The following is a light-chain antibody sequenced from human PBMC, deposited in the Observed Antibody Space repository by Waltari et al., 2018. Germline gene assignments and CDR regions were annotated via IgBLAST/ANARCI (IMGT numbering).Light chain of an antibody. V-gene: IGLV1-51*01. J-gene: IGLJ2*01. CDR3: GTWDTSLNVEL. CDR1: YSNIGNKY. CDR2: ESN. Sequence: QSVLTQPPSVSAAPGQKVTISCPGSYSNIGNKYVSCYQHLPGTAPKLLIYESNKRPSGIPDRFSGSNSGTTATLGITGLQTGDEADYYCGTWDTSLNVELIGGGTKLTVL.